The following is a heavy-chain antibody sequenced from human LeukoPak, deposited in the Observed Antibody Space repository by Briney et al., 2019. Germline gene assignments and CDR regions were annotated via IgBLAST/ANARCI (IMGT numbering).Heavy chain of an antibody. CDR3: TRRGDYGEFDY. V-gene: IGHV3-49*04. J-gene: IGHJ4*02. CDR1: GFTFGDYA. D-gene: IGHD4-17*01. CDR2: IRSKAYGGTT. Sequence: GRSLRLSCTASGFTFGDYAMNWVRQAPGKGLEWLGFIRSKAYGGTTENAASVKGRFTISRDDSKSIAYLQMNSLKTEDTAVYYCTRRGDYGEFDYWGQGTLVTVSS.